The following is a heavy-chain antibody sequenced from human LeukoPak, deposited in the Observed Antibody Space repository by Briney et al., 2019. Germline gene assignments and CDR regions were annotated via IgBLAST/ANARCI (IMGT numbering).Heavy chain of an antibody. V-gene: IGHV4-34*01. J-gene: IGHJ4*02. CDR1: GGSFSGYY. CDR2: INHSGST. CDR3: ARGFPPYDYVWGSYRLYYFDY. D-gene: IGHD3-16*02. Sequence: PSETLSLTCAVYGGSFSGYYWSWIRQPLGKGLEWIGEINHSGSTNYNPSLKSRVTISVDTSKNQFSLKLSSVTAADTAVYYCARGFPPYDYVWGSYRLYYFDYWGQGTLVTVSS.